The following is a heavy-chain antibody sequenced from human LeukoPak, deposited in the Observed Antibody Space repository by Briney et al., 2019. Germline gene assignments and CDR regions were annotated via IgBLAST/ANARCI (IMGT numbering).Heavy chain of an antibody. J-gene: IGHJ6*02. CDR2: IKQDGSEK. CDR1: GFTFSSYW. CDR3: ARERYYYDSSGYSFPYYYYYYGMDV. D-gene: IGHD3-22*01. Sequence: GGSLRLSCAASGFTFSSYWMSWVRQAPGKRLEWVANIKQDGSEKYYVDSVKGRSTISRDNAKNSLYLQMNSLRAEDTAVYYCARERYYYDSSGYSFPYYYYYYGMDVWGQGTTVTVSS. V-gene: IGHV3-7*03.